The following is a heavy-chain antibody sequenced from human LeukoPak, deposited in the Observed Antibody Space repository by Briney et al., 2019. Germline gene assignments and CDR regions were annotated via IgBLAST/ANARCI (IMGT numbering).Heavy chain of an antibody. V-gene: IGHV4-34*01. CDR1: GGSFSGYY. CDR2: INHSGST. CDR3: ARERKETTLSTIDY. D-gene: IGHD4-17*01. J-gene: IGHJ4*02. Sequence: SETLSLTCAVYGGSFSGYYWSWIRQPPGKGLEWIGEINHSGSTNYNPSLKSRVTISVDTSKNQFSLKLSAVTAADTAVYYCARERKETTLSTIDYWGQGTLVTVSS.